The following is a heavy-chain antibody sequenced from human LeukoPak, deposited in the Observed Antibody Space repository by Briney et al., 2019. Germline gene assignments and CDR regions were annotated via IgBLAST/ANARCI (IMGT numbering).Heavy chain of an antibody. CDR1: GYTFTSYG. D-gene: IGHD5-18*01. Sequence: ASVKVSCKAAGYTFTSYGISWVRQAPGQGLEWMGWISAYNGNTNSAQKLQGRVTMTTDTSTSTAYMELRSLRSDDTAVYYCARLMVRRYSYEDVWGQGTTVTVSS. CDR3: ARLMVRRYSYEDV. J-gene: IGHJ6*02. V-gene: IGHV1-18*01. CDR2: ISAYNGNT.